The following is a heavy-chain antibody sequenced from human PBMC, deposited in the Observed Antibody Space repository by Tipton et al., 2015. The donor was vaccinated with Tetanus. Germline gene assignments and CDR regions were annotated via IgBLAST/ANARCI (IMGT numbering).Heavy chain of an antibody. CDR1: GYSFTSYW. CDR3: ARPVSCSSTSCYTVGTSQYYFDY. V-gene: IGHV5-51*03. Sequence: QLVQSGAEVKKPGESLKISCKGSGYSFTSYWIGWVRQMPGKGLEWMGIIYPGDSDTRYSPSFQGQVTISADKSISTAYLQWSSLKASDTAMYYCARPVSCSSTSCYTVGTSQYYFDYWGQGTLVTVSS. J-gene: IGHJ4*02. D-gene: IGHD2-2*02. CDR2: IYPGDSDT.